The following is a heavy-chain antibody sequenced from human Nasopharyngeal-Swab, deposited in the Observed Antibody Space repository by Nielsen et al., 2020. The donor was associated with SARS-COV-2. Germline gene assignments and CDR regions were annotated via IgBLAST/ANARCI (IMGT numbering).Heavy chain of an antibody. CDR2: MNPNSGNA. D-gene: IGHD2-2*01. CDR1: GYTFTSSY. Sequence: ASVKVSCKASGYTFTSSYINWVRQATGQRLEWMGWMNPNSGNAGYAQKFQGRVTMTRDTSISTAYMELSSPTSEDTAVYYCARSSPAFGYWGQGTLVTVSS. CDR3: ARSSPAFGY. J-gene: IGHJ4*02. V-gene: IGHV1-8*01.